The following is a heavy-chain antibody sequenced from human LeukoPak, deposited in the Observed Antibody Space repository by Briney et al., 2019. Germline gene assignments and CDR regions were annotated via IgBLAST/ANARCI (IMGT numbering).Heavy chain of an antibody. Sequence: GESLKISCKGSGYSFNNYWIGWVRQMPGKGLEWMGIIYPGDSDTRYSPSFQGQVTISADRSISTAYLQWSSLKASDTAMYYCARPRSSSGWYVWYFDLWGRSTLVTVSS. J-gene: IGHJ2*01. CDR2: IYPGDSDT. CDR1: GYSFNNYW. V-gene: IGHV5-51*01. D-gene: IGHD6-19*01. CDR3: ARPRSSSGWYVWYFDL.